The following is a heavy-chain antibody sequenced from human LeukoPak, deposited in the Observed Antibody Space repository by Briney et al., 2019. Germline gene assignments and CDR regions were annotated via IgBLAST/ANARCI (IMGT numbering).Heavy chain of an antibody. V-gene: IGHV3-21*01. D-gene: IGHD3-10*01. CDR1: GFTFNAYN. J-gene: IGHJ6*02. Sequence: GGSLRLSCAASGFTFNAYNMNWVRQAPGKGLEWVSSISSSSTSIYYIDSVKGRFTISRDNAKNLLYLQMNSLRAKDTAVYYCARHTGPYYSSGSYGLDVWGQGTTVTVSS. CDR2: ISSSSTSI. CDR3: ARHTGPYYSSGSYGLDV.